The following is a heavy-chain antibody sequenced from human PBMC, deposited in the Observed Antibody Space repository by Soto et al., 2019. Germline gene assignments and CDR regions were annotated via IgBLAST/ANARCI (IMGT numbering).Heavy chain of an antibody. CDR1: GFSLSNARMG. V-gene: IGHV2-26*01. CDR2: IFSNDEK. CDR3: ARDYGDYADYFDY. J-gene: IGHJ4*02. Sequence: QVTLKESGPVLVKPTETLTLTCTVSGFSLSNARMGVSWIRQPPGKALECLAHIFSNDEKSYSTSLKSRITISTDTSKGQVVLTMTNMDPVHTATYYCARDYGDYADYFDYWGQGTLVTVSS. D-gene: IGHD4-17*01.